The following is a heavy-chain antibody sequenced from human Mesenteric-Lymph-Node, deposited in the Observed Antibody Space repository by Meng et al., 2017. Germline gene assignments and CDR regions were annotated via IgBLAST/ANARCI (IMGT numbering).Heavy chain of an antibody. Sequence: ESLKISCSVSGGSTRSCSYNWIRQPAGKRLEWIAYFYYSGNTSYNPSLKSRVTISVDPSNNQFSLKLSSVTAADTAVYYCARGIAVAGTFWFDPWGQGTLVTVSS. CDR1: GGSTRSCS. V-gene: IGHV4-59*01. CDR2: FYYSGNT. CDR3: ARGIAVAGTFWFDP. D-gene: IGHD6-19*01. J-gene: IGHJ5*02.